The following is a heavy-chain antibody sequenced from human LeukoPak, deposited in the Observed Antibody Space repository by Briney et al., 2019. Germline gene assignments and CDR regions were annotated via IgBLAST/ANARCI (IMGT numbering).Heavy chain of an antibody. V-gene: IGHV4-31*03. CDR1: GGSISSGGYY. D-gene: IGHD3-3*01. CDR2: IYYSGST. J-gene: IGHJ4*02. CDR3: AKASPDDFWSGYTDY. Sequence: SETLSLTCTVSGGSISSGGYYLSWIRQHPGKGLEWIGYIYYSGSTYYNPSLKSRVTISVDTSKNQFSLKLSSVTAADTAMYYCAKASPDDFWSGYTDYWGQGTLVTVSS.